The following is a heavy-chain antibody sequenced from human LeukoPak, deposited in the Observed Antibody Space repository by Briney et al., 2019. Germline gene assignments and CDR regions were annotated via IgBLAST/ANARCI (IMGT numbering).Heavy chain of an antibody. CDR3: ATSSTVGTLVDY. CDR2: INPNSGGT. V-gene: IGHV1-2*02. J-gene: IGHJ4*02. Sequence: ASVTVSYKASGYTFTGYYMHWVGQAPGQGLEWMGWINPNSGGTNYAQKFQGRVTMTRDTSISTAYMELSRLRSDDTVVYYGATSSTVGTLVDYWGQGTLVTVSS. CDR1: GYTFTGYY. D-gene: IGHD4-23*01.